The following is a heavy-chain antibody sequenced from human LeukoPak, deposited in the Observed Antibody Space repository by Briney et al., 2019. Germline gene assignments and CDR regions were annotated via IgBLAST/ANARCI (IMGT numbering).Heavy chain of an antibody. V-gene: IGHV3-23*01. CDR1: GLSFRTYA. J-gene: IGHJ4*02. CDR3: AGWRFQFFDF. Sequence: PGGSLRLSCAASGLSFRTYAMTWIRQAPGKGLEWVSAIGHNGANTYYADSVKGRFTISRDNSKNMLYLQMSGLRVEDTAVYYCAGWRFQFFDFWGQGTLVTVSS. D-gene: IGHD6-19*01. CDR2: IGHNGANT.